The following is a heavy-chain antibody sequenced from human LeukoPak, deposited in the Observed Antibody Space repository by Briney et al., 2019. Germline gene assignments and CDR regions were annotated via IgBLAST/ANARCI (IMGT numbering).Heavy chain of an antibody. D-gene: IGHD2-2*01. V-gene: IGHV3-15*01. J-gene: IGHJ4*02. CDR1: GFTFSNAW. CDR3: TTESRVVPAAIQIH. Sequence: GGSLRLSCAASGFTFSNAWMSWVRQAPGKGLEWVGRIKSKTDGGTTDYAAPVKGRFTISRDDSKNTLYLQMNSLKTEDTAVYYCTTESRVVPAAIQIHWGQGTLVTVSS. CDR2: IKSKTDGGTT.